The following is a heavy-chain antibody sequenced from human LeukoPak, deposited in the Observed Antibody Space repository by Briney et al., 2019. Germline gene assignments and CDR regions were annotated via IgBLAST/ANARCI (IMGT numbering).Heavy chain of an antibody. Sequence: VASVKVSCKASGYTFTSYDINWVRQATGQGLEWMGWMNPNSGNTGYAQKFQGRVTMTRNTSISTAYMELSSLRSEDTAVYYCARGVAYYDFWSGYYTHYDAFDIWGQGTMVTVSS. CDR1: GYTFTSYD. J-gene: IGHJ3*02. CDR2: MNPNSGNT. CDR3: ARGVAYYDFWSGYYTHYDAFDI. D-gene: IGHD3-3*01. V-gene: IGHV1-8*01.